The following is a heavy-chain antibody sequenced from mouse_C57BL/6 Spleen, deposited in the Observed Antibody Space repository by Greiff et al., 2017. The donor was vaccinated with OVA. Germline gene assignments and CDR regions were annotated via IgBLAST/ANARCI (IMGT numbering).Heavy chain of an antibody. Sequence: EVMLVESGGGLVQPGGSLKLSCAASGFTFSDYYMYWVRQTPEKRLEWVAYISNGGGSTYYPDTVKGRFTISRDNAKNTLYLQMSRLKSEDTAMYYCARSYDGYYYYAMDYWGQGTSVTVSS. CDR3: ARSYDGYYYYAMDY. D-gene: IGHD2-3*01. CDR1: GFTFSDYY. CDR2: ISNGGGST. V-gene: IGHV5-12*01. J-gene: IGHJ4*01.